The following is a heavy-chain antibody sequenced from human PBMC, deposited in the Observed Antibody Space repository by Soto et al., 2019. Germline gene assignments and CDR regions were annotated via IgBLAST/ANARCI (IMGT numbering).Heavy chain of an antibody. V-gene: IGHV3-48*01. J-gene: IGHJ3*02. CDR2: ISTSSDII. CDR1: GFIFSNYI. CDR3: VRRQYSTDAFDI. D-gene: IGHD2-21*01. Sequence: GGSLRLSCAASGFIFSNYIMNWVRQAPGKGLEWVSYISTSSDIIHYADSVRGRFTISRDDAKNSLYVQMNSLRAEDTAVYYCVRRQYSTDAFDIWGQGTMVTVSS.